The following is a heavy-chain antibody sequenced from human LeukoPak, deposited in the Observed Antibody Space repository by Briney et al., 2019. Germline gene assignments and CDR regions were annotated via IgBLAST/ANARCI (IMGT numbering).Heavy chain of an antibody. Sequence: GGSLRLSCTASGFSFSGHWMHWARQLPGKGLVWVSRISPTGSTTSYADSVKGRFTVSRDSAKNTLYLQVNNLRAEDTAVYYCARGPNSNWSGLDFWGQGTLLTVSS. J-gene: IGHJ4*02. D-gene: IGHD6-6*01. V-gene: IGHV3-74*01. CDR1: GFSFSGHW. CDR2: ISPTGSTT. CDR3: ARGPNSNWSGLDF.